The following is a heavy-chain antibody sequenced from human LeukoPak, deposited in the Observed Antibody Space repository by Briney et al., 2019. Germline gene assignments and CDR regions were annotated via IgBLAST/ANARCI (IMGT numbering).Heavy chain of an antibody. CDR3: ARVSYNWFDP. J-gene: IGHJ5*02. CDR1: RYTFTSYA. D-gene: IGHD6-6*01. Sequence: ASVKDSCKASRYTFTSYAISGVRQAPGQGLECMGWISAYNGNTYYAQNFQGRVTMTANTSTSTDYMEMSMLRSDDTAVYYCARVSYNWFDPWGQGTLLTVS. CDR2: ISAYNGNT. V-gene: IGHV1-18*01.